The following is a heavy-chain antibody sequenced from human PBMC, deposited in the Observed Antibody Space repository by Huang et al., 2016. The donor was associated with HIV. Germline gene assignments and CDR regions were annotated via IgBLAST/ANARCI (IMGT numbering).Heavy chain of an antibody. CDR2: IIPGFGTR. Sequence: QVQLVQSGAEVRMPGSSVKVSCRASGGSFNNFGINWVRQAPGQGLEWMGEIIPGFGTRNAAQRFQGRVTITADETTGVVYMELSSLRSDDTAVYFCAKRGGAWGSPYAFDLWGPGTMVTVSS. D-gene: IGHD3-16*01. V-gene: IGHV1-69*13. CDR3: AKRGGAWGSPYAFDL. CDR1: GGSFNNFG. J-gene: IGHJ3*01.